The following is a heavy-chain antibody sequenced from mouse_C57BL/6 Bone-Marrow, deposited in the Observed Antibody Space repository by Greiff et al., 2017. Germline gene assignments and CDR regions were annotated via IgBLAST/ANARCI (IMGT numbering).Heavy chain of an antibody. V-gene: IGHV7-1*01. CDR1: GFTFSDFY. J-gene: IGHJ1*03. CDR2: SRNKANGYTT. Sequence: EVNVVESGGGLVQSGRSLRLSCATSGFTFSDFYMEWVRQAPGKGLEWIAASRNKANGYTTEYSASVKGRFIVSRDTSQSILYLQMNALRAEDTAIYYCARDAWDWYSDVWGTGTTVTVSS. CDR3: ARDAWDWYSDV.